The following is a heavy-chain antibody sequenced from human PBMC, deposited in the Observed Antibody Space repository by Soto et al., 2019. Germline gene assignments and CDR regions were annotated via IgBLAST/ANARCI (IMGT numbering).Heavy chain of an antibody. J-gene: IGHJ4*02. CDR1: GCSISIGGYY. V-gene: IGHV4-31*03. CDR3: ARVLSTSSYDH. CDR2: IYYSGIT. D-gene: IGHD6-6*01. Sequence: QVQLQESGPGLVKHSQTLSLTCTVSGCSISIGGYYWRWIRQHPGKGLDWIGYIYYSGITHYSPSLKGRITILVDTSKSQFSLKLSSVTDADTAVYYCARVLSTSSYDHWGQGTLVSVSS.